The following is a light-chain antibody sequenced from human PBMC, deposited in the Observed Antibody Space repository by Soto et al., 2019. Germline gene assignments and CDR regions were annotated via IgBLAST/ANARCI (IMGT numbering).Light chain of an antibody. CDR1: QTISSNH. CDR3: QQQSDSPWT. CDR2: AAS. V-gene: IGKV3-20*01. Sequence: EIVLTQSPGTLTLSPGESAALSCRASQTISSNHLAWYQQKPGRAPPLLIYAASSRAAGIPDRFSGSGSGTDFALTTARLEPADSAVYYCQQQSDSPWTFGQGTRVEI. J-gene: IGKJ1*01.